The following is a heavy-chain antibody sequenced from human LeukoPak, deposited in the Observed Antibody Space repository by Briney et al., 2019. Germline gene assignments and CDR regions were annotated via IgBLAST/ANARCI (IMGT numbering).Heavy chain of an antibody. CDR2: ISAYNGNT. J-gene: IGHJ4*02. Sequence: ASVKVSCKASGYTFTSYGISWVRQAPGQGLEWMGWISAYNGNTNYAQKLRGRVTMTTDTSTSTAHMELRSLRSDDTAVYYCARDLRSGLPELDYWGQGTLVTVSS. CDR1: GYTFTSYG. D-gene: IGHD1-14*01. V-gene: IGHV1-18*01. CDR3: ARDLRSGLPELDY.